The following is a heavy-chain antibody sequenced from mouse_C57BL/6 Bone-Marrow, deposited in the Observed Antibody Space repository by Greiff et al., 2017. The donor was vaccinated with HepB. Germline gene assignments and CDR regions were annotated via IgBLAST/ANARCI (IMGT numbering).Heavy chain of an antibody. CDR1: GISITTGNYR. CDR3: ARELWSEGYFDV. J-gene: IGHJ1*03. Sequence: EVMLVESGPGLVKPSQTVFLTCTVTGISITTGNYRWSWNRQFPGNKLEWIGYIYYSGTITYNPSLTSRTTITRDTPKTQFFLEMNSLTAEDTATYYCARELWSEGYFDVWGTGTTVTVSS. CDR2: IYYSGTI. V-gene: IGHV3-5*01. D-gene: IGHD1-1*02.